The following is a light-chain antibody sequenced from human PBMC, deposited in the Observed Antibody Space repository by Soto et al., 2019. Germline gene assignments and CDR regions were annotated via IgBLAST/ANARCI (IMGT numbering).Light chain of an antibody. Sequence: EIVLTQSPGTLSLSPGERATLSCRASQSVSSTYLAWYQHKPGQAPRLLIYDTSSRAAGIPDRFSGSGSATDFILTISRLEPEDFAVYYCQQYGRTPYTFGQGTKLDIK. J-gene: IGKJ2*01. CDR2: DTS. CDR1: QSVSSTY. CDR3: QQYGRTPYT. V-gene: IGKV3-20*01.